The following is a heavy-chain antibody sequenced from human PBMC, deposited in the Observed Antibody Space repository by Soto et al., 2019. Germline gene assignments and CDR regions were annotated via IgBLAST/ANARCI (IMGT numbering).Heavy chain of an antibody. CDR2: IYPGDSDT. J-gene: IGHJ5*02. D-gene: IGHD6-13*01. CDR3: ASSSIAAAGNREENWFDP. V-gene: IGHV5-51*01. Sequence: PGESLQISCKGSGCSFTSYWIGWVRQMPGKGLEWMGIIYPGDSDTRYSPSFQGQVTISADKSISTAYLQWSSLKASDTAMYYCASSSIAAAGNREENWFDPWGQGTLVTVSS. CDR1: GCSFTSYW.